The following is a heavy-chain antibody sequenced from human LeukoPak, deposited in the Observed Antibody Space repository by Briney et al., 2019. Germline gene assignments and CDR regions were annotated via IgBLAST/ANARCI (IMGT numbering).Heavy chain of an antibody. D-gene: IGHD3-22*01. CDR3: ARDAPGGPYDSSGYPNWFDP. CDR2: ISAYNGNT. V-gene: IGHV1-18*01. Sequence: ASVKVSCKASGYTFTSYGISWVRQAPGQGLEWMGWISAYNGNTNYAQKLQGRVTMTTDTSTSTAYMELRSLRSDDTAVYYCARDAPGGPYDSSGYPNWFDPWGQGTQVTVSS. J-gene: IGHJ5*02. CDR1: GYTFTSYG.